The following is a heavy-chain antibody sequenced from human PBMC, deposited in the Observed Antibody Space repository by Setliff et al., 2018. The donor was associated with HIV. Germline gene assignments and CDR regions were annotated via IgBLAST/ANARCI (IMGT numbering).Heavy chain of an antibody. CDR1: GYSFTSYW. Sequence: PRESLKISCKGSGYSFTSYWIAWVRQMPGKGLEWMGIIYPGDSHTRYSPSFQGQVTFSADKSISTAYLQWSSLKASDTAIYYCTRHILAYCAGDCYPLDYWGQGTLVTVSS. CDR3: TRHILAYCAGDCYPLDY. V-gene: IGHV5-51*01. CDR2: IYPGDSHT. J-gene: IGHJ4*02. D-gene: IGHD2-21*02.